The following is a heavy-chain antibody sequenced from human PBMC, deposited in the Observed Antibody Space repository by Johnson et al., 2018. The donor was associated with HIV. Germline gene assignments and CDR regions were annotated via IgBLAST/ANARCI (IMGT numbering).Heavy chain of an antibody. D-gene: IGHD4-17*01. V-gene: IGHV3-66*01. CDR1: GFTLSITY. J-gene: IGHJ3*02. Sequence: VQLVESGGGLVQPGGSLRLSCAASGFTLSITYMTWVRQAPGKGLEWVSLIYSGASTYYADSVKGRFTISRDNSKNTLYLQMNSLRAEDTAVYYCARDVTKDAFDIWGQGTMVTVSS. CDR2: IYSGAST. CDR3: ARDVTKDAFDI.